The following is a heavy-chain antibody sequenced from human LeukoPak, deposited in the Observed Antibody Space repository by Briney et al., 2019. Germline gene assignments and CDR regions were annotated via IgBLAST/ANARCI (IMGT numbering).Heavy chain of an antibody. CDR1: GDSVTSGSYY. Sequence: SETLSLTCTVSGDSVTSGSYYWSWIRQPPGKGLEWIAYIHHSGGTNYNPSLKSRLTMSIDTSKSHFSLSLSSVTAADTAVYYCARVGSDWNDVRYNWFDPWGQGTLVTVSS. V-gene: IGHV4-61*01. CDR3: ARVGSDWNDVRYNWFDP. J-gene: IGHJ5*02. D-gene: IGHD1-1*01. CDR2: IHHSGGT.